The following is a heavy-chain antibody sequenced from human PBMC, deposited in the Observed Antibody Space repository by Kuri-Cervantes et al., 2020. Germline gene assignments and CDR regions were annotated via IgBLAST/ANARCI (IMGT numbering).Heavy chain of an antibody. J-gene: IGHJ3*02. V-gene: IGHV4-38-2*02. Sequence: SETLSLTCTVSGYSITSGFLWGWIRQTPGKGLEWIGNVYHSGSTHYNPSLKSRVTISVDTSKNQFSLKLSSVTAADTAVYYCARDTRELWLHGPAFDIWGQGTMVTVSS. D-gene: IGHD5-18*01. CDR3: ARDTRELWLHGPAFDI. CDR2: VYHSGST. CDR1: GYSITSGFL.